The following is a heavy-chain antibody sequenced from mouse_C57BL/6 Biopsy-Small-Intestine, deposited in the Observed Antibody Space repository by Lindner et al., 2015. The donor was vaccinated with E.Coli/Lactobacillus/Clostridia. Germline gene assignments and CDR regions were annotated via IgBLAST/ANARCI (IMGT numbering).Heavy chain of an antibody. CDR2: FHPYNDDT. CDR1: GYTFTTYP. CDR3: GRSRNWDAAVDY. J-gene: IGHJ4*01. V-gene: IGHV1-47*01. D-gene: IGHD4-1*01. Sequence: VQLQESGAELVKPGASVKMSCKASGYTFTTYPIEWMKQNHGKSLEWIGNFHPYNDDTNYNGKFKGKATLTVEKSSNTVYLELSRLTSDDSAVYYCGRSRNWDAAVDYWGQGTSVTVSS.